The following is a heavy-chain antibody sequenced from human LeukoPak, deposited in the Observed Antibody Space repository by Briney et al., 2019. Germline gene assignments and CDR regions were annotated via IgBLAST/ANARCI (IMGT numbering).Heavy chain of an antibody. CDR3: AREGIPGSHFDY. Sequence: SETLSLTCTVSGGSVSSGSYYWRWLRQPPGKGLEWIGYIYYSGSTNYNPSLKSRVTISVDTSKNQFSLKLSSVTAADTAVYYCAREGIPGSHFDYWGQGTLVTVSS. CDR1: GGSVSSGSYY. CDR2: IYYSGST. V-gene: IGHV4-61*01. J-gene: IGHJ4*02. D-gene: IGHD3-10*01.